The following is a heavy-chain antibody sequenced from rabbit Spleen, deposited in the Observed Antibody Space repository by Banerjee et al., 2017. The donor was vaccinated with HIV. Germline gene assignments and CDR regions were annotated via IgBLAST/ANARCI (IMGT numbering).Heavy chain of an antibody. D-gene: IGHD1-1*01. Sequence: QEQLVESGGGLVQPGGSLKLSCKDSGFSFSSGYDMCWVRQAPGKGLEWIACIYSGDSGSRTYYASWAKGRFTISKTSTTVTLQMTSLTAADTATYFCARDSGDWCFDLWGPGTLVTVS. J-gene: IGHJ4*01. CDR3: ARDSGDWCFDL. V-gene: IGHV1S45*01. CDR1: GFSFSSGYD. CDR2: IYSGDSGSRT.